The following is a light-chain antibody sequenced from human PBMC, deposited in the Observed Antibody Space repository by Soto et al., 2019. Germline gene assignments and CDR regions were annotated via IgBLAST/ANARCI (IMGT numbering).Light chain of an antibody. V-gene: IGKV3-15*01. CDR2: DAS. CDR3: LQYNNWPPYT. CDR1: QSVRSN. J-gene: IGKJ2*01. Sequence: EIVMTQSPATLSVSPGERATLSCRACQSVRSNLAWYQQKPGQAPRLLIFDASTRATTIPARFSGTGSGTEFTLTISSLQSEDSAFYYCLQYNNWPPYTFGQGTKLEIK.